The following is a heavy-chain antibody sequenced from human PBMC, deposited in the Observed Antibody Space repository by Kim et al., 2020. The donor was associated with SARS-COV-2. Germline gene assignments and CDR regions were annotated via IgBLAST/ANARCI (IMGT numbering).Heavy chain of an antibody. CDR1: GGSVSSGSYY. V-gene: IGHV4-61*01. D-gene: IGHD2-21*02. CDR3: ARDTPVVVTPTNYYYYYGMDV. Sequence: SETLSLTCTVSGGSVSSGSYYWSWIRQPPGKGLEWIGYIYYNVNTNYNPSLKSRVTISVDSSKNQFSLRLSSVTAADSAVYYCARDTPVVVTPTNYYYYYGMDVWGQGTTVTVSS. J-gene: IGHJ6*02. CDR2: IYYNVNT.